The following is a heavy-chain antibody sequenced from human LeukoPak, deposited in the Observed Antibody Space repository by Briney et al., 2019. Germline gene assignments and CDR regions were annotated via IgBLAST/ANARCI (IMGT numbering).Heavy chain of an antibody. Sequence: PSETLSLTCTVSGGSINSGGYYWSWVRQPPGKGLEWIGYIYQSGITYYKPPLQSRVNTLADRSKNHFSLNLTSVTAADTAVYYCARGRELGNSYYFDHWGQGTLVTVSS. CDR3: ARGRELGNSYYFDH. J-gene: IGHJ4*02. D-gene: IGHD7-27*01. V-gene: IGHV4-30-2*01. CDR2: IYQSGIT. CDR1: GGSINSGGYY.